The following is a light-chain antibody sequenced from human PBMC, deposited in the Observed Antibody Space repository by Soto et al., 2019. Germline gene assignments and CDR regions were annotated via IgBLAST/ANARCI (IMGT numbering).Light chain of an antibody. Sequence: IQMTQSPSSLSASVGDRVTITCQASQNINNDLNWYQQKPGTAPQRLIYDASNLEAGVPSRFRGSGSGTDFTFTISRLQPEDIATDYCQQYENLPTFGQGTRLEIK. J-gene: IGKJ5*01. V-gene: IGKV1-33*01. CDR3: QQYENLPT. CDR2: DAS. CDR1: QNINND.